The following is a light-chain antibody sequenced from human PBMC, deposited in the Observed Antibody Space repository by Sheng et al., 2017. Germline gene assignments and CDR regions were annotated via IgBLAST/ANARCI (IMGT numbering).Light chain of an antibody. J-gene: IGKJ1*01. V-gene: IGKV1-39*01. Sequence: DIQMTQSPSSLSASVGDRVTITCRASQSFSNYLNWYQQKPGKAPNLLIYAASTLQSGVPSRFSGSGSGTDFSLTISSLQPEDFATYYCQQSYSSPWTFGQGTKVEIK. CDR3: QQSYSSPWT. CDR2: AAS. CDR1: QSFSNY.